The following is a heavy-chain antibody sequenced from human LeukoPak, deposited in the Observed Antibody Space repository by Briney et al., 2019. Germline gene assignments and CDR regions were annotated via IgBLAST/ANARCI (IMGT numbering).Heavy chain of an antibody. V-gene: IGHV4-39*01. CDR1: GGSISSSSYY. CDR3: ARHLKWLARGPFDY. D-gene: IGHD6-19*01. CDR2: IYYSGST. Sequence: SETLSLTCTVSGGSISSSSYYWGWIRQPPGKGLEWIGSIYYSGSTYYNPSLKSRVTISVDTSKNQFSLKLSSVTAADTAVHYCARHLKWLARGPFDYWGQGTLVTVSS. J-gene: IGHJ4*02.